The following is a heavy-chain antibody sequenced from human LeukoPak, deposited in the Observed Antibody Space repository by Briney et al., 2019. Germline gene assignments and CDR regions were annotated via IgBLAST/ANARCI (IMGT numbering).Heavy chain of an antibody. J-gene: IGHJ4*02. CDR3: AREPELWCGGRLAYFDY. CDR1: GCTFTSYA. CDR2: IIPIFGTA. V-gene: IGHV1-69*13. Sequence: ASLKVSCKASGCTFTSYAISWVRQAPGQGLEWMGGIIPIFGTANYAQKFQGRVTITAGESTSTAYMELSSLRSEDTAVYYCAREPELWCGGRLAYFDYWGQGTLGTVSS. D-gene: IGHD3-10*01.